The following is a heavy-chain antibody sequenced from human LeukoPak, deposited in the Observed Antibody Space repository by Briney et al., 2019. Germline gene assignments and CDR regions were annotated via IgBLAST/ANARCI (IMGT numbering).Heavy chain of an antibody. CDR2: ISSSSGDI. CDR1: GFIISSYA. Sequence: GGSLRLSCRASGFIISSYALNWVRRAPGQGLEWVSSISSSSGDIYYTDSVKGRFTISRDNARKSLYLQMNSLRVEDTAVYYCVRDYGGSSGAFDLWGQGTMVTVSS. V-gene: IGHV3-21*01. J-gene: IGHJ3*01. D-gene: IGHD4-23*01. CDR3: VRDYGGSSGAFDL.